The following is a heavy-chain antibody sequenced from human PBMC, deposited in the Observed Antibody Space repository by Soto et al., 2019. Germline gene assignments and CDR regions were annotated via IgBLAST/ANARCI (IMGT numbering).Heavy chain of an antibody. V-gene: IGHV1-69*06. CDR2: IIPIFGTA. Sequence: GASVKVSCKASGGTFSSYAISWVRQAPGQGLEWMGGIIPIFGTANYAQKFQGRVTITADKSTSTAYMELSSLRSEDTAVYYCARKNRPAAIPPDYCYYGMDVWGQGTTVTVSS. J-gene: IGHJ6*02. CDR3: ARKNRPAAIPPDYCYYGMDV. CDR1: GGTFSSYA. D-gene: IGHD2-2*02.